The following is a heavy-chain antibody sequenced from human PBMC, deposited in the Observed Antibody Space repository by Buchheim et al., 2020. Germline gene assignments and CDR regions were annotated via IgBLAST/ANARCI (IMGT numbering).Heavy chain of an antibody. CDR2: IWYDGSNK. Sequence: QVQLVESGGGVVQPGGSLRLSCAASGFTFSSYGMHWVRQAPGKGLEWVAVIWYDGSNKYYAESMKGRFTISRDSSKNTLFLQMHSLRAEDTAVYYCARMAVPGKYSFYYYMDVWGQGTT. CDR1: GFTFSSYG. CDR3: ARMAVPGKYSFYYYMDV. J-gene: IGHJ6*02. V-gene: IGHV3-33*01. D-gene: IGHD6-19*01.